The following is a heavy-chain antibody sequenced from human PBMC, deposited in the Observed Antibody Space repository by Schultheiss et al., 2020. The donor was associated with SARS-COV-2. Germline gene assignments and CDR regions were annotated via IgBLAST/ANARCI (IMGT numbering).Heavy chain of an antibody. D-gene: IGHD3-16*01. J-gene: IGHJ6*02. Sequence: GESLKISCAASGFTFSSYSMNWVRQAPGKGLEWVSSISSSSSYIYYADSVKGRFTISRDNSKNTLYLQMNSLRAEDTAVYYCARAITSEGYYYYYGMDVWGQGTTVTVSS. V-gene: IGHV3-21*01. CDR3: ARAITSEGYYYYYGMDV. CDR1: GFTFSSYS. CDR2: ISSSSSYI.